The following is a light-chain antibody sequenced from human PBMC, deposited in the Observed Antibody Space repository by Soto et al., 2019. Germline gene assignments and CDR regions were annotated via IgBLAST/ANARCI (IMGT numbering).Light chain of an antibody. CDR1: QSIVSW. CDR3: QQYMNFLGT. J-gene: IGKJ1*01. Sequence: DIPMTQSPSTLSASVGDRVIITCRASQSIVSWVAWYQQRPGKAPKLLIEKASSLQSGVPSRFSGSGSGTEFTLTISGLQPDDFATYYCQQYMNFLGTFGQGTKVEI. V-gene: IGKV1-5*03. CDR2: KAS.